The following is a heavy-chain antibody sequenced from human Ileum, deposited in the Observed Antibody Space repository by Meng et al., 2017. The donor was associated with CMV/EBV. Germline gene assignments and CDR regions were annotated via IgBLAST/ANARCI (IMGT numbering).Heavy chain of an antibody. D-gene: IGHD5-18*01. CDR3: TRGAGEHTAKFYY. Sequence: QLQLVQSGSELKEPGASVKVSCKSSGYTFFDYGINWVRHAPGQRLEWMGWINVYSGNPTYAQDFTGRFVFSLDTSVSTAYLQINSLRAEDTAVYYCTRGAGEHTAKFYYWGQGTLVTVSS. V-gene: IGHV7-4-1*02. CDR2: INVYSGNP. CDR1: GYTFFDYG. J-gene: IGHJ4*02.